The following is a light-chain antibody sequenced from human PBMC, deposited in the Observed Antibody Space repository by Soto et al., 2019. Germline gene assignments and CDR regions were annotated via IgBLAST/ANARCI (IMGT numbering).Light chain of an antibody. CDR1: QSVSSSY. CDR2: AAS. V-gene: IGKV3-20*01. Sequence: EIVLTQSPGTLSLSPGERAALSCSASQSVSSSYLVWHQQKPGQAPRLLIYAASRRATGISDRFSGSGSGSDFTLTISRLEPEDFAVYYCQQYGSSPKTFGQGTKVDI. J-gene: IGKJ1*01. CDR3: QQYGSSPKT.